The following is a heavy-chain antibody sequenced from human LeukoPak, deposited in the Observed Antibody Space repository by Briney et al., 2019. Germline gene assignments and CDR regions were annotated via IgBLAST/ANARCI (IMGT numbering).Heavy chain of an antibody. CDR1: GFTFRSYG. V-gene: IGHV3-30*03. CDR3: LYGSGSYPHVFDI. CDR2: ISYDGSNK. J-gene: IGHJ3*02. D-gene: IGHD3-10*01. Sequence: PGGSLRLSCAASGFTFRSYGMHWVRQAPGKGLEWVAVISYDGSNKYYADSVKGRFTISRDNSKNTLYLQMNSLRVEDTAVYYCLYGSGSYPHVFDIWGQGTMVSVSS.